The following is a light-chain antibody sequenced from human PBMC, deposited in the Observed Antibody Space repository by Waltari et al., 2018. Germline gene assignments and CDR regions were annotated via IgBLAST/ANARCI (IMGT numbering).Light chain of an antibody. CDR2: AAS. V-gene: IGKV1-39*01. CDR1: QSITNH. CDR3: QYTYRSFIT. J-gene: IGKJ5*01. Sequence: IQMTQSPSSLSAFVGDRVTITCRASQSITNHLNWYQQKPGKAPKLLIYAASSLQSGVPSRFSGSGSGTDFALTISSLQPEDFATYYCQYTYRSFITFGQGTRLDIK.